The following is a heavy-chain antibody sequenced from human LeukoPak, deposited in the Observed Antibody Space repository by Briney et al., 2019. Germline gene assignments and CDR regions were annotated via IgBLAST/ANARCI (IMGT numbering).Heavy chain of an antibody. V-gene: IGHV4-4*02. J-gene: IGHJ4*02. D-gene: IGHD2-2*01. CDR1: GGSISSSNW. CDR2: IYYSGST. CDR3: ASRLAAAPSDFSDY. Sequence: SGTLSLTCAVSGGSISSSNWWSWVRQPPGKGLEWIGSIYYSGSTYYNPSLKSRVTISVDTSKNQFSLKLSSVTAADTAVYYCASRLAAAPSDFSDYWGQGTLVTVSS.